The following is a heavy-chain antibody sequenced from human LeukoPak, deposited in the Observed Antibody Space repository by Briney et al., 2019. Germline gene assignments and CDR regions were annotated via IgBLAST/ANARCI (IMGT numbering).Heavy chain of an antibody. Sequence: ASVKVSCKASGYTFTSYDINWVRPATGQGLEWMGWMNPNSGNTDYAQKFQGRVTMTRDTSISTAYMELSSLRSEDTAVYCCARAHRRITMVRGVIYYFDYWGQGTLVTVSS. CDR2: MNPNSGNT. V-gene: IGHV1-8*01. CDR3: ARAHRRITMVRGVIYYFDY. J-gene: IGHJ4*02. D-gene: IGHD3-10*01. CDR1: GYTFTSYD.